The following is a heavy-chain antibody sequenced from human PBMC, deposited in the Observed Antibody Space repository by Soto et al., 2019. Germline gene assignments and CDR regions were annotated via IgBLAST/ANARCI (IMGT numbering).Heavy chain of an antibody. J-gene: IGHJ6*02. Sequence: PGGSLRLSCVASGFMFTRSTMNWVRQAPGKGLEWVSSITSASDYIFYADSVKGRFTISRDNAKNSLYLQMNSLRDEDTAVYYCASGVRYGMDVWGQGTTVTVSS. CDR1: GFMFTRST. CDR3: ASGVRYGMDV. D-gene: IGHD2-2*01. V-gene: IGHV3-21*01. CDR2: ITSASDYI.